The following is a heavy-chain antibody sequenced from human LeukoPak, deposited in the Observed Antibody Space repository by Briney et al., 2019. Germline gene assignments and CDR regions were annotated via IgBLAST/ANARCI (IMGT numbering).Heavy chain of an antibody. J-gene: IGHJ4*02. CDR2: ISSSGGST. V-gene: IGHV3-23*01. Sequence: GGSLRLSCAASGFTFSSYAMSWVRQAPGKGLEWVSAISSSGGSTYYADSVKGRFTISRDNSKNTLYLQRNSLRAEDTAVYYCATEITIFGVAQYWGQGTLVTVSS. D-gene: IGHD3-3*01. CDR3: ATEITIFGVAQY. CDR1: GFTFSSYA.